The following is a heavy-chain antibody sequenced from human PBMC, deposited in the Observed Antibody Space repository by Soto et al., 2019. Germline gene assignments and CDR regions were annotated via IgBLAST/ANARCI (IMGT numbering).Heavy chain of an antibody. Sequence: QVHLVQSGAEVREPGASVKVSCKASGYSFTSYGISWVRQAPGQGLEWMGWISTDNGNTNYAHNLQGRVSMTIDPSTSTDDMELCSRGSDDTAVYYCARDVSDTSLFFYYYVMDVWGQGTTVTVSS. CDR3: ARDVSDTSLFFYYYVMDV. V-gene: IGHV1-18*01. CDR2: ISTDNGNT. D-gene: IGHD2-21*01. CDR1: GYSFTSYG. J-gene: IGHJ6*02.